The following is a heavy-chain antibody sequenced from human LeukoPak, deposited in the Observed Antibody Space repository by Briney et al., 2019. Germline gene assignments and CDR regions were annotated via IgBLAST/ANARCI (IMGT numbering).Heavy chain of an antibody. CDR1: GGSFSGYY. Sequence: SETLSLTCAVYGGSFSGYYWSWIRQPPGKGLEWIGEINHSGSTNYNPSLKSRVTISVDTSKNQFSLKLSSVTAADTAVYYCARVPRTYRYCSGGSCYDIWGQGTLVTVSS. V-gene: IGHV4-34*01. J-gene: IGHJ4*02. CDR2: INHSGST. D-gene: IGHD2-15*01. CDR3: ARVPRTYRYCSGGSCYDI.